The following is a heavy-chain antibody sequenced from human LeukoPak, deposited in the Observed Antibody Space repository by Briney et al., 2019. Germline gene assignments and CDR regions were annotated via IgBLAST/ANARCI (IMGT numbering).Heavy chain of an antibody. J-gene: IGHJ4*02. V-gene: IGHV4-59*06. CDR3: ARAHYDFWSGYYGPLHFDY. CDR1: SDSISSYY. D-gene: IGHD3-3*01. Sequence: SETLSLTCTVSSDSISSYYWSWIRQPPGKGLEWIGYIYYSGSTYYNPSLKSRVTISVDTSKNQFSLKLSSVTAADTAVYYCARAHYDFWSGYYGPLHFDYWGQGTLVTVSS. CDR2: IYYSGST.